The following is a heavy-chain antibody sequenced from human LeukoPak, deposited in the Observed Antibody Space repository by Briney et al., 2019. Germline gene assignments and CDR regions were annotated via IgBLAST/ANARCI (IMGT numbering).Heavy chain of an antibody. Sequence: SETLSLTCTVSGGSISSYYWSWIRQPPGKGLEWIGYIYYSGSTNYNPSLKSRVTISVDTSKNQFSLKLSSATAADTAVYYCARVAKFGYCSGGSCYGSGNYFDYWGQGTLVTVSS. CDR1: GGSISSYY. J-gene: IGHJ4*02. D-gene: IGHD2-15*01. CDR2: IYYSGST. V-gene: IGHV4-59*01. CDR3: ARVAKFGYCSGGSCYGSGNYFDY.